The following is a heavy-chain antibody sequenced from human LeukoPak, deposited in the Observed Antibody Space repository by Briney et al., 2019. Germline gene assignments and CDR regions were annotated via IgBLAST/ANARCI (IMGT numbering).Heavy chain of an antibody. V-gene: IGHV4-39*01. J-gene: IGHJ6*03. CDR1: GGSVSSSNYY. CDR3: ARSYWAGTTTRGYYYYMDV. Sequence: PSETLSLTCTVSGGSVSSSNYYWDWIRQPPGKGLEWIGNIYYSGSTYYNPSLKSRVSISVDTSRNQFSLKLSSVTAADTAVYCCARSYWAGTTTRGYYYYMDVWGKGTTVTVSS. D-gene: IGHD1-1*01. CDR2: IYYSGST.